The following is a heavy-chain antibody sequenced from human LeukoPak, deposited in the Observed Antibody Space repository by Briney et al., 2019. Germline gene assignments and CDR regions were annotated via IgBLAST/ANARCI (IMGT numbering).Heavy chain of an antibody. V-gene: IGHV1-2*04. CDR1: GGTFSSYA. CDR3: ARVSDYYGSGSYHGGMDV. J-gene: IGHJ6*02. CDR2: INPNSGGT. D-gene: IGHD3-10*01. Sequence: ASVKVSCKASGGTFSSYAISWVRQAPGQGLEWMGWINPNSGGTNYAQKFQGWVTMTRDTSISTAYMELSRLRSDDTAVYYCARVSDYYGSGSYHGGMDVWGQGTTVTVSS.